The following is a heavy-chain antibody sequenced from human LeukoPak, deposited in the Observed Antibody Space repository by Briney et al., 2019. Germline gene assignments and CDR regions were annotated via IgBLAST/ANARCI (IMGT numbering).Heavy chain of an antibody. J-gene: IGHJ4*02. CDR2: TTSSSSYI. CDR3: ARASASGGHYYFDY. D-gene: IGHD3-10*01. V-gene: IGHV3-21*01. Sequence: GSLRLSCAAFGFTFSSYSMNWVRQAPGKGLEWVSSTTSSSSYIYYADSVKGRFTISRDNAKNSLYLQMNSLRAEDTAVYYCARASASGGHYYFDYWGQGTLVTVSS. CDR1: GFTFSSYS.